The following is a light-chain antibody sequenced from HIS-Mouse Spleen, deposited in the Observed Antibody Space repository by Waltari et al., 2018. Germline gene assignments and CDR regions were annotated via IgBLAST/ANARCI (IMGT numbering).Light chain of an antibody. CDR2: GKN. V-gene: IGLV3-19*01. J-gene: IGLJ3*02. CDR3: NSRDSSGNHLV. Sequence: SSELTQDPAVSVALGQTGRITCPGDSRVSCYARWYPQKPGQAPVLVIYGKNNRPSGIPDRFSGSSSGNTASLTITGAQAEDEADYYCNSRDSSGNHLVFGGGTKLTVL. CDR1: SRVSCY.